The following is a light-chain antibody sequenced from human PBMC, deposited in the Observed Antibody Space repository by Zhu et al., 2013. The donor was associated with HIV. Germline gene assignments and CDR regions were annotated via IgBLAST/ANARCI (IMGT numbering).Light chain of an antibody. CDR2: EGS. V-gene: IGLV2-23*01. CDR3: CSYAGSSYV. J-gene: IGLJ1*01. Sequence: QSALTQPASVSGSPGQSITISCTGTSSDVGGYNYVSWYQQHPGKAPKLMIYEGSKRPSGLSNRFSGSKSGNTASLTISGLQAEDEADYYCCSYAGSSYVFGTGTKVTVL. CDR1: SSDVGGYNY.